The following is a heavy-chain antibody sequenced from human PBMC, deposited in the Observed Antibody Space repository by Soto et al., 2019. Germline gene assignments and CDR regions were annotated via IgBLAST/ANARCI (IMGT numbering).Heavy chain of an antibody. Sequence: EVQLLGSGGGLVQPGGSLRLSCAASGFTLSSYAMSWVRQAPGKGLEWVSAVSGSGDITYYADSVKGRFTISRDNSKNTLYLQMNSLRAEDTAVYYWAKERYDFWSGYSYYFDSWGQGTLVTVSS. J-gene: IGHJ4*02. CDR3: AKERYDFWSGYSYYFDS. CDR1: GFTLSSYA. V-gene: IGHV3-23*01. CDR2: VSGSGDIT. D-gene: IGHD3-3*01.